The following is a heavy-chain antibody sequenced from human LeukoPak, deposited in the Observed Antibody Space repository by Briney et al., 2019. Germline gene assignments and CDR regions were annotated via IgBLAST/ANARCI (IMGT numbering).Heavy chain of an antibody. CDR1: GYSISSGYY. D-gene: IGHD4-17*01. Sequence: SETLSLTCTVSGYSISSGYYWGWIRQSPGMGLEWIGTIYHSGSTYYNPSLKSRVTISVDTSKNQFSLNLSSVTAADTAVYYCARDFFGGDYVAGIWFDPWGQGIVVTVSS. V-gene: IGHV4-38-2*02. J-gene: IGHJ5*02. CDR2: IYHSGST. CDR3: ARDFFGGDYVAGIWFDP.